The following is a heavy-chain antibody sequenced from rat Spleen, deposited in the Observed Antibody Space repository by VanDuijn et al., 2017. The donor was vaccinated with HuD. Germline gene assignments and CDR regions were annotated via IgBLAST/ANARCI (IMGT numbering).Heavy chain of an antibody. J-gene: IGHJ2*01. V-gene: IGHV2-1*01. CDR2: IWSGGST. CDR3: AILYYGYTAFDY. D-gene: IGHD1-9*01. CDR1: GFSLTSNS. Sequence: QVQLKESGPGLVQPSQTLSLTCTVSGFSLTSNSVSWVRQPPGKGLEWMGAIWSGGSTDYNSAIKSRLSISRDTSKSQVFLKMNSLQTEDTAMYFCAILYYGYTAFDYWGQGVMVTVSS.